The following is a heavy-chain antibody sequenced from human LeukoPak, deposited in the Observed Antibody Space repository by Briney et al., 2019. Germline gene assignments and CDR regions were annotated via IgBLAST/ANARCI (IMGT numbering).Heavy chain of an antibody. V-gene: IGHV4-34*01. CDR1: GGSFSGYY. J-gene: IGHJ4*02. CDR2: INHSGST. CDR3: ARGRRTYYYGSGSYDY. D-gene: IGHD3-10*01. Sequence: SETLSLTCAVYGGSFSGYYWSWIRQPPGKGLEWSGKINHSGSTNYNPSLKSRVTISVDTSKNQFSLKLSSVTAADTAVYYCARGRRTYYYGSGSYDYWGQGTLVTVSS.